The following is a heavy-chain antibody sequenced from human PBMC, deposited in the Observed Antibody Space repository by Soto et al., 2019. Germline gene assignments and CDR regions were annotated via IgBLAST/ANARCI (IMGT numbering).Heavy chain of an antibody. CDR3: ARDRSRNLDV. J-gene: IGHJ6*04. CDR1: GGSVRGDY. Sequence: QVQLQQSGPRLVRPSETLSLTCTVSGGSVRGDYWSWVRQTPGKGLEWIGYVYDNGRTSYNPSLQSRVTMSEDTSENRFSLTLTSVTAADTAVYYCARDRSRNLDVWGKGTTVTVSS. V-gene: IGHV4-59*02. CDR2: VYDNGRT.